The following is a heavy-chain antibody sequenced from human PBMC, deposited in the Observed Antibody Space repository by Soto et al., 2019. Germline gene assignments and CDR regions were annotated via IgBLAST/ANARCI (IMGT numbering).Heavy chain of an antibody. Sequence: GGSLRLSCAVSGFTFSDSYMRWIRQAPGKGLEWVSYISSSSSYTKYADSVKGRFTISRDNAKNSLYLEMNSLRAEDTAVYYCARTIAAAVPGFDPWGQGTLVTVSS. V-gene: IGHV3-11*06. CDR1: GFTFSDSY. D-gene: IGHD6-13*01. J-gene: IGHJ5*02. CDR2: ISSSSSYT. CDR3: ARTIAAAVPGFDP.